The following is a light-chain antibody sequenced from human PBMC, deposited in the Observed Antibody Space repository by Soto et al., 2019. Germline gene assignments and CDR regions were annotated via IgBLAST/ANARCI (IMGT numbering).Light chain of an antibody. V-gene: IGLV2-14*01. CDR1: SCDVGAYNY. CDR3: SSYTPSRTGV. J-gene: IGLJ2*01. CDR2: DVT. Sequence: QSVLTQPASVAGSPGQRITISCTGTSCDVGAYNYVYWYQQHPGKAPKLMIYDVTNRPSGISNRFSGSESGTSASLTISGVQDADEADYHCSSYTPSRTGVFGGGTKVTVL.